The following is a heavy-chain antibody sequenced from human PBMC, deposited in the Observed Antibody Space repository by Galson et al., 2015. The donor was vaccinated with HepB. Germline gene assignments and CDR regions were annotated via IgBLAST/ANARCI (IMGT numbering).Heavy chain of an antibody. CDR1: GFTFSSYE. V-gene: IGHV3-48*03. Sequence: SLRLSCAASGFTFSSYEMNWVRQAPGKGLEWVSYISSSVITIHYADSVKGRFTISRDNAKNSLYLQMNSLRAEDTAVYYCARGLDCWGQGTLVTVSS. CDR2: ISSSVITI. CDR3: ARGLDC. J-gene: IGHJ4*02.